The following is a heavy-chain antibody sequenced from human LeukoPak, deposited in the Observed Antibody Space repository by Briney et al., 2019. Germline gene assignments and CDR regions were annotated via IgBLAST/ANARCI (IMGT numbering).Heavy chain of an antibody. CDR3: ARGEYYDILTGYYEAGPFDP. CDR1: GGSISSGGYY. CDR2: IYYSGST. Sequence: SQTLSLTCTVSGGSISSGGYYWSWIHQHPGKGLEWIGYIYYSGSTYYNPSLKSRVTISVDTSKNQFSLKLSSVTAADTAVYYCARGEYYDILTGYYEAGPFDPWGQGTLVTVSS. J-gene: IGHJ5*02. D-gene: IGHD3-9*01. V-gene: IGHV4-31*03.